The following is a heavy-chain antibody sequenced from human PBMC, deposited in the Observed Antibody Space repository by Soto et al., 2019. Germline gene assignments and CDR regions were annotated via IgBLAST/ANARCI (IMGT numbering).Heavy chain of an antibody. CDR1: GFTFSSYA. V-gene: IGHV3-23*01. D-gene: IGHD6-19*01. J-gene: IGHJ1*01. CDR3: AKGVPGIAVAGTGYFQH. Sequence: EVQLLESGGGLVQPGGSLRLSCAASGFTFSSYAMSWVRQAPGKGLEWVSGISGSGDSTYYADSVKGRFTISRDNSKNTLYLQMNSLRAEDTAGYYCAKGVPGIAVAGTGYFQHWGQGTLVTVSS. CDR2: ISGSGDST.